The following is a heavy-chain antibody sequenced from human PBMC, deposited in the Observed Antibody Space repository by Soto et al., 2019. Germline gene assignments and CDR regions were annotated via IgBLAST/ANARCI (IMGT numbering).Heavy chain of an antibody. CDR1: GYIFSNYG. V-gene: IGHV1-18*01. CDR2: ISGYNDNT. D-gene: IGHD6-19*01. Sequence: ASVKVSCKASGYIFSNYGISWVRQAPGQGLEWMGWISGYNDNTYYAQTFQGRVTMTRETGTSTTYLDLRSLKSNDTAVYYCARDQSSACYAKDSGLDVWG. J-gene: IGHJ6*02. CDR3: ARDQSSACYAKDSGLDV.